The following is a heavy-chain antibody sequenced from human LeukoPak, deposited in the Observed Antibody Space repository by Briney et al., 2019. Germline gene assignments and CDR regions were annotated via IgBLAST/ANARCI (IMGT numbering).Heavy chain of an antibody. CDR1: GFTFSNYW. Sequence: GGSLRLSCAASGFTFSNYWMSWVRQAPGKGLEWVANIKRDGSEKYYVDSVKGRFTISRDNAKNSLYLQMNSLRAEDTAVYYCARDPTIFGVVIVPDYWGQGTLVTVSS. CDR3: ARDPTIFGVVIVPDY. CDR2: IKRDGSEK. V-gene: IGHV3-7*01. D-gene: IGHD3-3*01. J-gene: IGHJ4*02.